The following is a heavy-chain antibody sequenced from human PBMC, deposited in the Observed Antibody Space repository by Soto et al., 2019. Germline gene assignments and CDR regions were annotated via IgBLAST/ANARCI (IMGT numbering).Heavy chain of an antibody. CDR3: ARGEAVVVVAATLTWFDP. V-gene: IGHV3-48*02. J-gene: IGHJ5*02. D-gene: IGHD2-15*01. CDR1: GFTFSSYS. CDR2: ISSSSSTI. Sequence: EVQLVESGGGLVQPGGSLRLSCAASGFTFSSYSMNWVRQAPGKGLEWVSYISSSSSTIYYAASVKGRFTISRDNAKNSLYLQMNSLRDEDTAVYYCARGEAVVVVAATLTWFDPWGQGTLVTVSS.